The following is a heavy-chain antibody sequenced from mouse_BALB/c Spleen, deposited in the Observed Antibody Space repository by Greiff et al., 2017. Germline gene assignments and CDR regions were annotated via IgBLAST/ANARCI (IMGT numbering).Heavy chain of an antibody. CDR3: ARVIYYDYDVDYWYFDV. V-gene: IGHV1-55*01. J-gene: IGHJ1*01. CDR2: IYPGSGST. Sequence: VQLQQPGAELVKPGTSVKLSCKASGYNFTSYWINWVKLRPGQGLEWIGDIYPGSGSTNYNEKFKSKATLTVDTSSSTAYMQLSSLASEDSALYYCARVIYYDYDVDYWYFDVWGAGTTVTVSS. CDR1: GYNFTSYW. D-gene: IGHD2-4*01.